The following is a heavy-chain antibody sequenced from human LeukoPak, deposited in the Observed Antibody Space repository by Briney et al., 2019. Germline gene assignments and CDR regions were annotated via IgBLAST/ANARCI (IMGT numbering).Heavy chain of an antibody. Sequence: ASVKVSCKASGNTFTSYYMHWVRQAPGQGLEWMGIINPSGGSTSYAQKFQGRVTMTRDTSTSTVYMELSSLRSEDTAVYYCARDGPYDSSGYYEGYWGQGTLVTVSS. CDR1: GNTFTSYY. CDR3: ARDGPYDSSGYYEGY. D-gene: IGHD3-22*01. CDR2: INPSGGST. J-gene: IGHJ4*02. V-gene: IGHV1-46*01.